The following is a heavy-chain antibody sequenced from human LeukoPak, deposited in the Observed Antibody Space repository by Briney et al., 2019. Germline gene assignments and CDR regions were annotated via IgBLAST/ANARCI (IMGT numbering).Heavy chain of an antibody. D-gene: IGHD4-11*01. V-gene: IGHV1-2*02. CDR3: ARGEETVNTPYFVY. Sequence: ASVNVSCKASGYTFTGYYVHWVRQAPGQGLEWMGWINANSGGTNFAQNFQGSVTMTRDTSISTAYMELYRLTYDDTAVYYCARGEETVNTPYFVYWGQGSLVTVSS. CDR2: INANSGGT. J-gene: IGHJ4*02. CDR1: GYTFTGYY.